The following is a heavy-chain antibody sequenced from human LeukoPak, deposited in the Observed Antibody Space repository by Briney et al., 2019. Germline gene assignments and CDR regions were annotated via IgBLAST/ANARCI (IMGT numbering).Heavy chain of an antibody. CDR1: GDTFSSYA. V-gene: IGHV1-69*04. CDR2: IIAILGIA. Sequence: ASVKVSCKASGDTFSSYAISWVRQAPGQRLEWMGKIIAILGIANYAQKFQSRVTITADKSTSTAYMELSSLGSEDTAVYYCAREAPYYDFWRGPTRRSKNYYCYVMDVWGQGTTVTVSS. CDR3: AREAPYYDFWRGPTRRSKNYYCYVMDV. D-gene: IGHD3-3*01. J-gene: IGHJ6*02.